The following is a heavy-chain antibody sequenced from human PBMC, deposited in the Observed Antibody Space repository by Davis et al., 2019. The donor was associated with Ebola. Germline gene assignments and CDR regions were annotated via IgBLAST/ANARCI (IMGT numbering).Heavy chain of an antibody. CDR2: ISSSSSTI. Sequence: GGSLRLSCAASGFTFSSYSMNWVRQAPGKGLEWVSYISSSSSTIYYADSVKGRFTISRDNAKNSLYLQMNSLRGEDTAVYYCARERRYNWNYGQLYYYYYGMDVWGQGTTVTVSS. CDR1: GFTFSSYS. CDR3: ARERRYNWNYGQLYYYYYGMDV. D-gene: IGHD1-7*01. V-gene: IGHV3-48*01. J-gene: IGHJ6*02.